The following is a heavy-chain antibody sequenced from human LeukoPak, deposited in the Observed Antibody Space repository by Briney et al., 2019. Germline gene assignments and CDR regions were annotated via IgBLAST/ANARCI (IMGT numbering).Heavy chain of an antibody. V-gene: IGHV1-69*13. J-gene: IGHJ6*02. CDR3: ARGTYYYDSSGYYYYYYGMDV. CDR2: IIPIFGTA. D-gene: IGHD3-22*01. Sequence: SVKVSCKASGGTFSSYAISWVRQAPGQGLEWMGGIIPIFGTANYAQKFQGRVTITADESTSTAYMELSSLRSGDTAVYYCARGTYYYDSSGYYYYYYGMDVWGQGTTVTVSS. CDR1: GGTFSSYA.